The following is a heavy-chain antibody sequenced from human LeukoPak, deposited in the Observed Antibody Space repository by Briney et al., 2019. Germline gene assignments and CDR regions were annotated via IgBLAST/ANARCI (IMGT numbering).Heavy chain of an antibody. Sequence: KTSETLSLTCTVSGGSISSSTYYWGWIHQPPGKGLEWIGSIYYSGRTYYNPSLKSRLTISVDTSKNQFSLKLSSVTAADTAVYYCARHPGITAAGTGFDIWGQGTMVTVSS. J-gene: IGHJ3*02. CDR2: IYYSGRT. CDR3: ARHPGITAAGTGFDI. V-gene: IGHV4-39*01. D-gene: IGHD6-13*01. CDR1: GGSISSSTYY.